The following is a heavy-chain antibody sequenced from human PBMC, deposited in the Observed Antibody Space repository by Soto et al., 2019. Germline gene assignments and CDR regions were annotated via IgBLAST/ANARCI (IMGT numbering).Heavy chain of an antibody. CDR2: INPNGGVT. V-gene: IGHV1-2*02. CDR1: GDSFNDYY. Sequence: QVQLVQSGAEVRKPGASVTVSCRSSGDSFNDYYIHWVRQAPGQGLEWMGWINPNGGVTKYAQKFQGGVSMTRDTSIRTVYMQLSRLRSDDTAVYCCARESGGATATLDYYYFYMDVWGTGTTVTVSS. J-gene: IGHJ6*03. CDR3: ARESGGATATLDYYYFYMDV. D-gene: IGHD5-12*01.